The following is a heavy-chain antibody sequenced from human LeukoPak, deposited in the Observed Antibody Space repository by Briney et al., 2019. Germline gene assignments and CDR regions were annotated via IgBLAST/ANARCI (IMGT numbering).Heavy chain of an antibody. D-gene: IGHD2-2*02. CDR3: TSPEFNQLLYRNYYYGMDV. CDR2: IRSKANSYAT. J-gene: IGHJ6*02. Sequence: PGGSLRLSCAASGFTFSGSAMHWVRQASGKGLEWVGRIRSKANSYATAYAASVKGRFTISRDDSKNTAYLQMYSLKTEDTAVYYCTSPEFNQLLYRNYYYGMDVWGQGTTVTVSS. V-gene: IGHV3-73*01. CDR1: GFTFSGSA.